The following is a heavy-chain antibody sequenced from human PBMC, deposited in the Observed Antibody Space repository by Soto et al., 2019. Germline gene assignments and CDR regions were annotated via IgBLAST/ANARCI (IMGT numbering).Heavy chain of an antibody. Sequence: LRLSCAASGFTFGDYAMNWVRLAPGKGLEWVGFIRSEAFGGTREYAPPVKGRFTISRDDSKSIAYLQMNSLKTDDTALYYCTRGLNPMDVWGQGTTVTVSS. J-gene: IGHJ6*02. CDR2: IRSEAFGGTR. CDR3: TRGLNPMDV. V-gene: IGHV3-49*04. CDR1: GFTFGDYA.